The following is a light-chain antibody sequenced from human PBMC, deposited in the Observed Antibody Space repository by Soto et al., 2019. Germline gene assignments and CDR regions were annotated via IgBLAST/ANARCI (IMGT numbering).Light chain of an antibody. J-gene: IGLJ3*02. Sequence: QSALTQPPSASGSPGQSVTISCTGTSSDVGAYNYVSWYQQYPGKAPKLMIYEVNKRPSGVPDRFSGSKSGKTASLTVSALQPEDEADYHCTSYAGSSIWVFGGGTKVTVL. CDR1: SSDVGAYNY. V-gene: IGLV2-8*01. CDR2: EVN. CDR3: TSYAGSSIWV.